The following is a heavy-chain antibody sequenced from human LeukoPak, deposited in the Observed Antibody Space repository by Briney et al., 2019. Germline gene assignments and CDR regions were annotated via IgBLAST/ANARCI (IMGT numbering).Heavy chain of an antibody. D-gene: IGHD5-24*01. CDR1: GCTFSSYA. J-gene: IGHJ4*02. CDR2: ISWNSGSI. V-gene: IGHV3-9*01. CDR3: AKDMGLQEYYFAY. Sequence: GRSLRLSCAGSGCTFSSYAMQWVRQAPGKDLEWVSGISWNSGSIGYADSVKGRFTISRDNAKNSLYLQMNSLRAEDTALYYCAKDMGLQEYYFAYWGQRTLVTVSS.